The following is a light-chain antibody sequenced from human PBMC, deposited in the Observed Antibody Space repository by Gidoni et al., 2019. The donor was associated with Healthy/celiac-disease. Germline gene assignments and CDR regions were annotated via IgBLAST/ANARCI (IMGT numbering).Light chain of an antibody. CDR2: KAS. CDR3: QQYNSCPWT. CDR1: QSISSW. V-gene: IGKV1-5*03. J-gene: IGKJ1*01. Sequence: DIQMTQCPSTLSASVGDRVTITCRASQSISSWLAWFQQKPGKAPKLLIYKASSLESGVPSRFSGSGSGTEFTLTISSLQPDDFATYYCQQYNSCPWTFGQGTKVEIK.